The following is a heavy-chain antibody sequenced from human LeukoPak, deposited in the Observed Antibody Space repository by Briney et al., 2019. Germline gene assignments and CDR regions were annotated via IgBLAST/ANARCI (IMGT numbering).Heavy chain of an antibody. CDR2: INPNSGGT. V-gene: IGHV1-2*04. Sequence: ASVKVSCKASGYTFTGYYMHWVRQAPGQGLEWMGWINPNSGGTNYAQKFQGWVTMTRDTSISTAYMELSRLRSDDTAVYYCARRFTLRYFDWSFDPWGQGTLVTVSS. D-gene: IGHD3-9*01. J-gene: IGHJ5*02. CDR3: ARRFTLRYFDWSFDP. CDR1: GYTFTGYY.